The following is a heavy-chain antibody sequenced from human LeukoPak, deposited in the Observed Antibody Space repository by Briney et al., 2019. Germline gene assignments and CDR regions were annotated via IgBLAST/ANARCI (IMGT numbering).Heavy chain of an antibody. D-gene: IGHD3-10*01. CDR1: GGSISSSSYY. J-gene: IGHJ4*02. CDR2: IYYSGST. Sequence: PSETLSLTCTVSGGSISSSSYYWGWIRQPPGKGLEWIGSIYYSGSTYYNPSLKSRVTISVDTSKNQFSLKLSSVTAADTAVYYCARHPRITMVRGTIDYWGQGTLVTVSS. CDR3: ARHPRITMVRGTIDY. V-gene: IGHV4-39*01.